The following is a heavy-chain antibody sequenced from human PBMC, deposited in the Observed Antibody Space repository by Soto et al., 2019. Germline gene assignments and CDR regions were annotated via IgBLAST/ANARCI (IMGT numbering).Heavy chain of an antibody. D-gene: IGHD3-10*01. CDR2: IYYLGST. V-gene: IGHV4-59*01. CDR3: ARDGYDGSGSPYPAY. Sequence: PSATLSLTCSVSGGSMSEYCWSWIRQSAGRGLEWMGYIYYLGSTDYNTSLKSRVKISVDTSKRQFSLRLTSVTAADTAVYYCARDGYDGSGSPYPAYWGPGTQVTVS. J-gene: IGHJ4*02. CDR1: GGSMSEYC.